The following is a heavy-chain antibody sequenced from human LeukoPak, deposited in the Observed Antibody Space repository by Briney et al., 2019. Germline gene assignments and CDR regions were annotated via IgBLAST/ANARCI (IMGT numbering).Heavy chain of an antibody. J-gene: IGHJ6*04. Sequence: ASVKVSCKASGYTFTSYYMHWVRQAPGQELEWMGIINPSGGSTSYAQKFQGRVTMTRDASTSTVYMELSSLRSEDTAVYYCARNYKVARLVGRTYYYYGMDVWGKGTTVTVSS. CDR1: GYTFTSYY. CDR2: INPSGGST. CDR3: ARNYKVARLVGRTYYYYGMDV. V-gene: IGHV1-46*01. D-gene: IGHD3-10*01.